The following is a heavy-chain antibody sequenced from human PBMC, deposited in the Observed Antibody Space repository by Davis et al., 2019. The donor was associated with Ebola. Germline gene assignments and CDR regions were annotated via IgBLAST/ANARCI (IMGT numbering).Heavy chain of an antibody. CDR2: ISYDGSNK. CDR1: GYIFTSYA. V-gene: IGHV3-30-3*01. CDR3: ARDKGIVGATELFDY. Sequence: SCKASGYIFTSYAMHWVRQAPGKGLEWVAVISYDGSNKYYADSVKGRFTVSRDNSKNTLYLQMNSLRAEDTAVYYCARDKGIVGATELFDYWGQGTLVTASS. J-gene: IGHJ4*02. D-gene: IGHD1-26*01.